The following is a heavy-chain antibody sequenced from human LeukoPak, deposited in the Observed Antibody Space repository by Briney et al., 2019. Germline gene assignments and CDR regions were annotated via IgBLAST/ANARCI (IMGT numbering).Heavy chain of an antibody. V-gene: IGHV1-3*04. CDR2: LDIGNGNT. CDR1: GYIFTRYS. D-gene: IGHD3-22*01. CDR3: AAEGSSGWYDW. Sequence: ASVKVSCKVSGYIFTRYSIHWVRQAPGQRLEWMGWLDIGNGNTQYSQTLLGRATITKDTSATTAYMELSSLTSEDTAVYYCAAEGSSGWYDWWGQGTLVTVSS. J-gene: IGHJ5*01.